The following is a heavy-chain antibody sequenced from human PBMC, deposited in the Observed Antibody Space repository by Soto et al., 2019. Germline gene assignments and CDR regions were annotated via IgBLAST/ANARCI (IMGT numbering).Heavy chain of an antibody. CDR3: ARDRAPYYYGSGSYYGMDV. CDR2: IKQDGSEK. J-gene: IGHJ6*02. D-gene: IGHD3-10*01. Sequence: EVQLVESGGGLVQPGGSLRLSCAASGFTFSSYWMSWVRQAPGKGLEWVASIKQDGSEKYYVDSVKGRFTISRDNAKNSLYLQMNSLRAEDTAVYYCARDRAPYYYGSGSYYGMDVWGQGTTVTVSS. CDR1: GFTFSSYW. V-gene: IGHV3-7*04.